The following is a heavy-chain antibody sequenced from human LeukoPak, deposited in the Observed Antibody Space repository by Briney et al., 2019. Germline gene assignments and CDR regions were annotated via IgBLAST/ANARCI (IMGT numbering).Heavy chain of an antibody. Sequence: SETLSLTCTVSGVSISSHYWSWIRQPPGKGLEWIAYMYDSESTKDNPSLKSRITLSADTSKNQFSLRLSSVTAADTAVYYCATITRGSIYGYFDFWGQGILVTVSS. CDR2: MYDSEST. V-gene: IGHV4-59*11. CDR1: GVSISSHY. D-gene: IGHD5-18*01. CDR3: ATITRGSIYGYFDF. J-gene: IGHJ4*02.